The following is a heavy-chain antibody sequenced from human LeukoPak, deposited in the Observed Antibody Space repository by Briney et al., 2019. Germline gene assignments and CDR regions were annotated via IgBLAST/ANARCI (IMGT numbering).Heavy chain of an antibody. D-gene: IGHD2-2*01. Sequence: SVKVSCKASGGTFSSYAISWVRQAPGQGLEWMGGIIPIFGTANYAQKFQGRVTITTDESTSTAYMELSSLRSEDTAVYYCARGYCSSTSCYKYYFDYRGQGTLVTVSS. CDR3: ARGYCSSTSCYKYYFDY. CDR1: GGTFSSYA. V-gene: IGHV1-69*05. J-gene: IGHJ4*02. CDR2: IIPIFGTA.